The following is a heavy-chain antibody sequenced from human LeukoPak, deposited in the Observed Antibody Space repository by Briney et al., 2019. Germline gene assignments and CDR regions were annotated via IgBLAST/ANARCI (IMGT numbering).Heavy chain of an antibody. D-gene: IGHD4-23*01. CDR1: GFTFSHYW. J-gene: IGHJ4*02. CDR2: INQDGSTT. CDR3: ARLPGNSAYHDY. V-gene: IGHV3-7*01. Sequence: HPGGSLRLSCAASGFTFSHYWMTWVRQAPGKGLEWVANINQDGSTTNYLDSVKGRFTISRDNAEISLYLQMDSLRAEDTALYYCARLPGNSAYHDYWGQGTLVTVSS.